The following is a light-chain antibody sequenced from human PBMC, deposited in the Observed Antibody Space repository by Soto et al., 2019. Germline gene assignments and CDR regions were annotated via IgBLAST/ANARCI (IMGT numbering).Light chain of an antibody. CDR3: QQSYSTPLT. CDR2: ASS. CDR1: QSISTY. J-gene: IGKJ3*01. Sequence: DIQMTQSPSSLSASVGDRVTITCRASQSISTYLNWYQQKPGKAPKLLTYASSSLQSGVPSRFSDCRSGADFTLPISGLQPEDFATYYCQQSYSTPLTFGPGTKVDIK. V-gene: IGKV1-39*01.